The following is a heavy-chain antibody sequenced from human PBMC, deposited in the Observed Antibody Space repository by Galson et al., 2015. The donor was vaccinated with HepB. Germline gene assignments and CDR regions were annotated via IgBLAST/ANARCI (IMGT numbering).Heavy chain of an antibody. J-gene: IGHJ4*02. Sequence: SLRLSCAASGVVFSRCAMHWVRQASGKGLEWVAVISYDGSDKYYADFVKGRFTISRDNSKNTLYLQMNGLEIDDTAVYYCGGVPPSSGYYVGYWGPGTLVTVSS. CDR2: ISYDGSDK. D-gene: IGHD6-19*01. V-gene: IGHV3-30*04. CDR1: GVVFSRCA. CDR3: GGVPPSSGYYVGY.